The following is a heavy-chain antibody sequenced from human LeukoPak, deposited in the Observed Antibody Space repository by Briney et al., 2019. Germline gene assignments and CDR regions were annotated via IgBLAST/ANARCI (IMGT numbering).Heavy chain of an antibody. Sequence: SETLSLTCTVSGYSISRGYYWSWIRQSPGKGLECIGYIHYTGSTNYNPSLKSRVTISVETSKNQFSLKLKSVTAADTAVYYCARGGYYGSGNDFRFDPWGQGTLVTVSS. CDR2: IHYTGST. D-gene: IGHD3-10*01. CDR1: GYSISRGYY. V-gene: IGHV4-61*01. CDR3: ARGGYYGSGNDFRFDP. J-gene: IGHJ5*02.